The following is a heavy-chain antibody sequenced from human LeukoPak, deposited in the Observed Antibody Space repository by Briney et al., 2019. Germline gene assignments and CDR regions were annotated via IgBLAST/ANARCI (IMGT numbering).Heavy chain of an antibody. V-gene: IGHV3-20*04. J-gene: IGHJ6*02. CDR1: GFTYDDHG. Sequence: GGSLRLSCEVSGFTYDDHGMNWVRQGPGRGLEWVAGINWKGDVRHYADSVKGRFTISRDNAKNSLSLEMNSLRVKDTAFYYCAKAGRGDTWDGSYYYQMDVWGQGTTVIVSS. CDR3: AKAGRGDTWDGSYYYQMDV. CDR2: INWKGDVR. D-gene: IGHD1-1*01.